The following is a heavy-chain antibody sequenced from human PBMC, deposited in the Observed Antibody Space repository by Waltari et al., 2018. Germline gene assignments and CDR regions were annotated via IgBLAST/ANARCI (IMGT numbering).Heavy chain of an antibody. D-gene: IGHD1-1*01. Sequence: DVQLVESGGGLVQPGGSLRLSCAASGFIFSNYWMSWVRQAPGKGGEWVANRKQDEREKYNLDSVKGRFTISRDNAKNSLYLQMNSLRAEDTAVYFCARDTTGGLGHFDYWGQGTLVTVPS. J-gene: IGHJ4*02. CDR1: GFIFSNYW. V-gene: IGHV3-7*03. CDR2: RKQDEREK. CDR3: ARDTTGGLGHFDY.